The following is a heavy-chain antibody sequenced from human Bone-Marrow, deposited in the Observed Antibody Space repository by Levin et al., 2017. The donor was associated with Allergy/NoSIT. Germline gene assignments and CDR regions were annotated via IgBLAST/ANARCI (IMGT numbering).Heavy chain of an antibody. CDR2: ISGSGGTF. J-gene: IGHJ4*02. Sequence: GGSLRLSCSTSGFTFSRYSMTWVRQAPGKGLEWVSAISGSGGTFYYADSVKGRFTISRDNSKDTLYLQMSNLTADDTATYYCARHGRSVVVPAAYFEFWGQGTLVTVSS. D-gene: IGHD2-21*01. V-gene: IGHV3-23*01. CDR3: ARHGRSVVVPAAYFEF. CDR1: GFTFSRYS.